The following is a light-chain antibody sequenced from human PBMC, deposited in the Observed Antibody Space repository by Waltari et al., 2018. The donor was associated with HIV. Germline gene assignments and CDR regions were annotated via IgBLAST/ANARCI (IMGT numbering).Light chain of an antibody. CDR2: KDR. V-gene: IGLV3-25*03. J-gene: IGLJ2*01. CDR1: ALPTRY. Sequence: SYELTQPPSMSVSPGQTARITCFGDALPTRYAYWYQPRPGQAPLLVLYKDRERAPGIPERFSGSNSGTTVTLIISGVQPEDEADYYCQSADRSGSHVVFGGGTKVTV. CDR3: QSADRSGSHVV.